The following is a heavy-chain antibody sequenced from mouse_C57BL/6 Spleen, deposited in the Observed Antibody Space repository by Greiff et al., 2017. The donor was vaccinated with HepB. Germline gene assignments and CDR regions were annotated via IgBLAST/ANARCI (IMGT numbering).Heavy chain of an antibody. V-gene: IGHV5-6*01. Sequence: EVKLMESGGDLVKPGGSLKLSCAASGFTFSSYGMSWVRQTPDKRLEWVATISSGGSYTYYPDSVKGRFTISRDNAKNTLYLQMSSLKSEDTAMYYCARHGSSGDYWYFDVWGTGTTVTVSS. CDR1: GFTFSSYG. CDR2: ISSGGSYT. CDR3: ARHGSSGDYWYFDV. J-gene: IGHJ1*03. D-gene: IGHD1-1*01.